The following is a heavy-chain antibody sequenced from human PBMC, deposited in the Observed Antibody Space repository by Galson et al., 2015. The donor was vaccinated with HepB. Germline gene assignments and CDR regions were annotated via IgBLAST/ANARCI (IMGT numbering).Heavy chain of an antibody. CDR3: ARGVQFGELLNDPLGAFDI. J-gene: IGHJ3*02. V-gene: IGHV3-66*01. CDR1: GFTVSSNY. CDR2: IYSGGST. D-gene: IGHD3-10*01. Sequence: SLRLSCAASGFTVSSNYMSWVRQAPGKGLEWVSVIYSGGSTYYADSVKGRFTISRDNSKNTLYLQMNSLRAEDTAVYYCARGVQFGELLNDPLGAFDIWGQGTMVTVSS.